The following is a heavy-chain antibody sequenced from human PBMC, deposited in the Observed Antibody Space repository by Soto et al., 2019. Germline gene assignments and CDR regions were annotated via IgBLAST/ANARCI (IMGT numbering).Heavy chain of an antibody. Sequence: GESLKISCKGSGYSFTSYWISWVRQMPGKGLEWMGRIDPSDSYTNYSPSFQGHVTISADKSISTAYLQWSSLKASDTAMYYCAIFIAVAGYDYYYYGMDVWGQGTTVTVSS. CDR2: IDPSDSYT. J-gene: IGHJ6*02. D-gene: IGHD6-19*01. CDR3: AIFIAVAGYDYYYYGMDV. CDR1: GYSFTSYW. V-gene: IGHV5-10-1*01.